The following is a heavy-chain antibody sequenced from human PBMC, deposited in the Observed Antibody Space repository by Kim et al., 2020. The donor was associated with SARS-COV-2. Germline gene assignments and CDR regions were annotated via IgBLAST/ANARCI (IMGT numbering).Heavy chain of an antibody. D-gene: IGHD3-9*01. V-gene: IGHV1-69*13. CDR2: IIPIFGTA. J-gene: IGHJ6*02. Sequence: SVKVSCKASGGTFSSYAISWVRQAPGQGLEWMGGIIPIFGTANYAQKFQGRVTITADESTSTAYMELSSLRSEDTAVYYCARLKPDILTGYYNDFYGMDVWGQGTKVTVSS. CDR1: GGTFSSYA. CDR3: ARLKPDILTGYYNDFYGMDV.